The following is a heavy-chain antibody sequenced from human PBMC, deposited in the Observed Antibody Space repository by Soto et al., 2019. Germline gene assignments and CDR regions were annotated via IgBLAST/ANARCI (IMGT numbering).Heavy chain of an antibody. CDR3: ARGAVAARPLRY. D-gene: IGHD6-6*01. J-gene: IGHJ4*02. V-gene: IGHV1-3*01. CDR1: GYTFTSYA. Sequence: ASVKVSCKASGYTFTSYAMHWVRQAPGQRLEWMGWINAGNGNTKYSQKFQGRVTITRDTSASTAYMELSSLRSEDTAVYYCARGAVAARPLRYWGQGTRVTVS. CDR2: INAGNGNT.